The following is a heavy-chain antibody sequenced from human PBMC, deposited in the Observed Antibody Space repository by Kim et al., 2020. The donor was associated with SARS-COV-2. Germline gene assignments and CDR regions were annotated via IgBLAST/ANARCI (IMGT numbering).Heavy chain of an antibody. J-gene: IGHJ4*02. CDR2: GST. Sequence: GSTYNTPSLKRRVTISVDTSKNQFSLKLSSVTAADTAVYYCARDHYGAFDYWGQGTLVTVSS. D-gene: IGHD4-17*01. CDR3: ARDHYGAFDY. V-gene: IGHV4-31*02.